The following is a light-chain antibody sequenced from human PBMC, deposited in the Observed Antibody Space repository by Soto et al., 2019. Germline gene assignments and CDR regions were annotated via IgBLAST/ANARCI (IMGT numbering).Light chain of an antibody. J-gene: IGKJ2*01. CDR3: QQYYSTPYT. CDR1: QSVLYSSNNKNY. Sequence: DIVMTQSPDSLAVSLGERATINCKSSQSVLYSSNNKNYLAWYQQKPGQPPKLLIYWASTRESGVPDRFSGSGSATDFTPTIRSLQAEDVAVYSCQQYYSTPYTFGQGTKLEIK. CDR2: WAS. V-gene: IGKV4-1*01.